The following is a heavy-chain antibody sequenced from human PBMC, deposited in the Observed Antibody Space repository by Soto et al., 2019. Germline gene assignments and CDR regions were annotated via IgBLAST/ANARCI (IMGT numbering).Heavy chain of an antibody. CDR2: ISIDGRST. V-gene: IGHV3-74*01. CDR1: GFTFSSYW. Sequence: EVQLLESGGGLVQSGGSLRLSCAASGFTFSSYWMFWVRQAPGKGLVWVSRISIDGRSTNYADSVKGRFTISRDNAKNTLYLQMNSLRAEDTAVYYCARPPYQQWYGMDVWGQGTTVTVSS. J-gene: IGHJ6*02. D-gene: IGHD6-19*01. CDR3: ARPPYQQWYGMDV.